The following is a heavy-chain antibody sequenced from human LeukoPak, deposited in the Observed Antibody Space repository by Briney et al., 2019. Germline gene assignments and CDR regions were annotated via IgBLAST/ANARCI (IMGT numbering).Heavy chain of an antibody. CDR2: IYYSGST. CDR3: ATRSHIAAAGSGYYGMDA. V-gene: IGHV4-59*08. Sequence: ASETLSLTCTVSGGSISSHYWSWIRQPPGKGLEWIGYIYYSGSTNYNPSLKSRVTISVDTSKNQFSLKLSSVTAADTAVYYCATRSHIAAAGSGYYGMDAWGQGTTVTVSS. D-gene: IGHD6-13*01. CDR1: GGSISSHY. J-gene: IGHJ6*02.